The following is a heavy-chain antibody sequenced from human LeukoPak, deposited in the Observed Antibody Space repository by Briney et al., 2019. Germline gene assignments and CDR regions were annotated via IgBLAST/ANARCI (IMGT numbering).Heavy chain of an antibody. CDR2: ISWNSGTI. D-gene: IGHD2-2*01. CDR1: GFTFDDYA. CDR3: AKAGCNIFSCCGNH. Sequence: GGSLRLSCAASGFTFDDYAMHWVRQAPGKGLEWVSSISWNSGTIGYADSVKGRFTISRDNAKNSLYLQMNSLRAEDTALYYCAKAGCNIFSCCGNHWGQGTLVTVSS. V-gene: IGHV3-9*01. J-gene: IGHJ5*02.